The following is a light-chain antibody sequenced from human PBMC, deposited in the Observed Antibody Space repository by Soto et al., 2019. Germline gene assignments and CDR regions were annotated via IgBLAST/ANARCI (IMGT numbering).Light chain of an antibody. J-gene: IGKJ1*01. Sequence: EIVLTQSPGTLSLSPGERATLSCRASQSVSSSFLAWYQQKPGQAPRLLIYGASSRATGIPDRFSGSGSGTDFTVTISGLEPEDFAVYYFQQYGSSPWTFGQGTKVEIK. CDR3: QQYGSSPWT. CDR2: GAS. V-gene: IGKV3-20*01. CDR1: QSVSSSF.